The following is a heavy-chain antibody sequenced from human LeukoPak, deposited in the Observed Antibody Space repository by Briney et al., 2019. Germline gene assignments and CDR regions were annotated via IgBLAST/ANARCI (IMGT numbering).Heavy chain of an antibody. CDR1: GGSINSYF. V-gene: IGHV4-4*07. CDR3: ARESGRERYFDC. CDR2: IYISGST. Sequence: SETLSLTCTVSGGSINSYFWSWIRQPAGQGLEWIGRIYISGSTNYNPFLKSRVTMSVDTSKNQFSLKLNSMTAADTAVYYCARESGRERYFDCWGQGTLVTVSS. J-gene: IGHJ4*02. D-gene: IGHD3-10*01.